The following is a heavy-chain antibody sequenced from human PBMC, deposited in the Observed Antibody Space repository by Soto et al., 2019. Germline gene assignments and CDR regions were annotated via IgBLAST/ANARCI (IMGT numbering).Heavy chain of an antibody. J-gene: IGHJ4*02. CDR2: IYYSGST. CDR3: ARGPSYSDSYFDY. CDR1: GGSIRSYY. D-gene: IGHD4-17*01. Sequence: PSETLSLTCTVSGGSIRSYYWSWIRQPPGKGLEWIGYIYYSGSTNYNPSLKSRVTISRDNSKNTVYLQMNSLRLEDTAVYYCARGPSYSDSYFDYWGQGTLVTVSS. V-gene: IGHV4-59*01.